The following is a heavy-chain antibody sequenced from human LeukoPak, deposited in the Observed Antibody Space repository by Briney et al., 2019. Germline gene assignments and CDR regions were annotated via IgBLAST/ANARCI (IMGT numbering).Heavy chain of an antibody. J-gene: IGHJ4*02. CDR2: ISSSSSYI. Sequence: PGGSLRLSCAAFGFTFSSYAMSWVRQAPGKGLEWVSSISSSSSYIYYADSVKGRFTISRDNAKNSLYLQMNSLRAEDTAVYYCARDGVATTDYWGQGTLVTVSS. CDR1: GFTFSSYA. CDR3: ARDGVATTDY. D-gene: IGHD5-12*01. V-gene: IGHV3-21*01.